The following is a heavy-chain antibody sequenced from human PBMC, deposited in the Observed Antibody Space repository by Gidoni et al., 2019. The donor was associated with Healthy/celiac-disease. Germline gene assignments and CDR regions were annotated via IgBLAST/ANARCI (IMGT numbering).Heavy chain of an antibody. CDR1: GFTFGGSA. D-gene: IGHD3-22*01. CDR2: IRSKANSYAT. CDR3: TRHLDYYYDSSGSNDAFDI. V-gene: IGHV3-73*02. Sequence: VQLVESGGGLVQPGGSLKLSCPASGFTFGGSAMPWFRQASGKGLEWVGRIRSKANSYATAYAASVKGRFTISRDDSKNTAYLQMNSLKTEDTAVYYCTRHLDYYYDSSGSNDAFDIWGQGTMVTVSS. J-gene: IGHJ3*02.